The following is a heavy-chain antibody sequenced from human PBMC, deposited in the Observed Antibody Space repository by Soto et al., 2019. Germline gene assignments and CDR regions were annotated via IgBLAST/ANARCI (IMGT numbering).Heavy chain of an antibody. D-gene: IGHD3-9*01. Sequence: SETLSLTCTVSGGSVSSGSYYWSWIRQPPGKGLEWIGYIYYSVTTDYNPSLQSRATISVDTSKNQFSLKLSSVTAADTAVYYCARGNDILTGYYSLGYWGQGTQVTVSS. J-gene: IGHJ4*02. CDR2: IYYSVTT. CDR1: GGSVSSGSYY. CDR3: ARGNDILTGYYSLGY. V-gene: IGHV4-61*01.